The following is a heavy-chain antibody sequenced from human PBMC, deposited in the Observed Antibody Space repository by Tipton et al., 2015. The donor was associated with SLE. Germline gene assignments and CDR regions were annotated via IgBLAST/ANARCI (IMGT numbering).Heavy chain of an antibody. CDR3: ARVDSSNWSDY. V-gene: IGHV3-7*01. Sequence: SLRLSCAASGFTFSSYWMTWVRHVPGKGLEWVANIKQDGSEKNFVDSVKGRFTIARDNAKNSLYLQMNSLRAEDTAVYYCARVDSSNWSDYWGQGTLVIVSS. CDR1: GFTFSSYW. D-gene: IGHD6-13*01. J-gene: IGHJ4*02. CDR2: IKQDGSEK.